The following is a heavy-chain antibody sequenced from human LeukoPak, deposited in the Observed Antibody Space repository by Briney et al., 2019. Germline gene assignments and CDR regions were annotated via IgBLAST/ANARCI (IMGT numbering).Heavy chain of an antibody. CDR1: GGTFSSYA. V-gene: IGHV1-69*05. Sequence: SVKVSCKASGGTFSSYAISWVRQAPGQGLEWMGGIIPIFGTANYAQKFQGRVTITTDESTSTAYMELSSLRSEDTAVYYCARAYYDYVWGSYRQFDYWGQGTLVTASS. J-gene: IGHJ4*02. CDR2: IIPIFGTA. D-gene: IGHD3-16*02. CDR3: ARAYYDYVWGSYRQFDY.